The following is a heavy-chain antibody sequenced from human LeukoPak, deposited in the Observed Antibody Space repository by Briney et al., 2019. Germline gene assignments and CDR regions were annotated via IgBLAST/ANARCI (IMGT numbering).Heavy chain of an antibody. V-gene: IGHV1-2*02. Sequence: ASVKVSCKASGYTFTGYYMHWVRQAPGQGLEWMGWINPNSGGTNYAQKFQGRVTMTRDTSISTAYMELSRLRSDDTAVYYCARDGAARGGAFDIWGQGTMVTVSS. CDR3: ARDGAARGGAFDI. CDR2: INPNSGGT. CDR1: GYTFTGYY. J-gene: IGHJ3*02. D-gene: IGHD6-6*01.